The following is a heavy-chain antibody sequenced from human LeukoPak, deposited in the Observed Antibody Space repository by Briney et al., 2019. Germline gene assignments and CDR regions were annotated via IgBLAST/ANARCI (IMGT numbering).Heavy chain of an antibody. D-gene: IGHD6-13*01. J-gene: IGHJ5*02. Sequence: SETLSLTCTVSGYSISSGYYWGWIRQPPGKGLEWIGSIYHSGSTYYNPSLKSRVTISVDTSKNQFSLKLSSVTAADTAVYYCARDRIAAAGPSYNWFDPWGQGTLVTVSS. V-gene: IGHV4-38-2*02. CDR2: IYHSGST. CDR1: GYSISSGYY. CDR3: ARDRIAAAGPSYNWFDP.